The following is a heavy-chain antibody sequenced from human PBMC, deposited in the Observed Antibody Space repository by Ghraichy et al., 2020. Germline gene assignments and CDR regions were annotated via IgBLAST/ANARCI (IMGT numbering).Heavy chain of an antibody. CDR1: GFTFSSYA. J-gene: IGHJ3*02. CDR2: ISGSGGST. V-gene: IGHV3-23*01. Sequence: GGSLRLSCAASGFTFSSYAMSWVRQAPGKGLEWVSGISGSGGSTYYADSVKGRFTISRDNSKNTLYLQMNSLRAEDTAVYYCAKFESLLWDSSGWQHDAFDIWGQGTMVTVSS. CDR3: AKFESLLWDSSGWQHDAFDI. D-gene: IGHD6-19*01.